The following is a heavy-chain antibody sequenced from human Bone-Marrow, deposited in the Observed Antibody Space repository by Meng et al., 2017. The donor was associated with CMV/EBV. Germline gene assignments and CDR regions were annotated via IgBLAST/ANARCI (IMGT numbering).Heavy chain of an antibody. CDR1: CYTFTSYG. Sequence: ASVKVSCKASCYTFTSYGISWVRQAPGQGLEWMGWISAYNGNTNYAQKLQGTVTMTTDTSTSTAYMELRSLRSDDTAVYYCARDRQRRGYYYYGMDVWGQGTTVTVSS. CDR3: ARDRQRRGYYYYGMDV. J-gene: IGHJ6*02. V-gene: IGHV1-18*01. D-gene: IGHD6-25*01. CDR2: ISAYNGNT.